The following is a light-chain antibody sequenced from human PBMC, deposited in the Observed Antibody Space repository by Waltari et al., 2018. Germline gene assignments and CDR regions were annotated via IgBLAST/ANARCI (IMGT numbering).Light chain of an antibody. CDR3: ATWDASLDTWV. Sequence: QSVVTQPPSASGTHGQRVTLSCSGSSSNIGGDIVNWYQQFPGTAPKLLIYANKQRPAGVTGRFAGSRSGTSASLVISGLQSEDEADYYCATWDASLDTWVFGGGTKVTVL. CDR1: SSNIGGDI. V-gene: IGLV1-44*01. CDR2: ANK. J-gene: IGLJ3*02.